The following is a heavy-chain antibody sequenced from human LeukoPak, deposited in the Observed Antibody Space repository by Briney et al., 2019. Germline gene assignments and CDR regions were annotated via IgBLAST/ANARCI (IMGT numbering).Heavy chain of an antibody. J-gene: IGHJ4*02. D-gene: IGHD3-10*01. CDR1: GFTFSNAW. CDR2: IKSRTDGGTR. V-gene: IGHV3-15*01. CDR3: TIGGRYFDS. Sequence: NPGGSLRLSCAASGFTFSNAWMSWVRQAPGRGLEWVGRIKSRTDGGTRDYAAPVKGRFTISRDDSKNTLFVQMNSLKNEDTAVYYCTIGGRYFDSWGPGTLVTVSS.